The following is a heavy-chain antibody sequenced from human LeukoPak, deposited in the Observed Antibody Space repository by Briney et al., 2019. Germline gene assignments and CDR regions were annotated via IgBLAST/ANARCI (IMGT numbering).Heavy chain of an antibody. J-gene: IGHJ4*02. Sequence: GGSLRLSCAASGFTFTNAWMTWVRQAPGKGLEWVGRIKSNTDGGTTDYAAPVKGRFTISRDDSKNTLNLQMNSLKTEDTAVYYCTTFYYYGSGRYLGYWCQGTLVTVSS. V-gene: IGHV3-15*01. CDR1: GFTFTNAW. D-gene: IGHD3-10*01. CDR3: TTFYYYGSGRYLGY. CDR2: IKSNTDGGTT.